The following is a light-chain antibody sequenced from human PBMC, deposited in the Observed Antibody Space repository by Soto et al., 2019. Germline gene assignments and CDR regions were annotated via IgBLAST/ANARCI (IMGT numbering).Light chain of an antibody. CDR3: QQYKGWPWT. J-gene: IGKJ1*01. CDR1: QSISEY. CDR2: AAS. V-gene: IGKV1-39*01. Sequence: DIQMTQSPSSLSASVGDTVTFTCRASQSISEYLNWYQQKPGKAPRXLIYAASNLDNGVPSRFSGSGSGTEFTLTITGLKSEDFAVYDCQQYKGWPWTFGLGTKVDIK.